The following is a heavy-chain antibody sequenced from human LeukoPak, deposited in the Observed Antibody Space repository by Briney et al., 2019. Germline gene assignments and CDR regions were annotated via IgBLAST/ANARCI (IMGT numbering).Heavy chain of an antibody. CDR1: GGSISSYY. CDR2: IHYSGST. CDR3: AREGIFYDFWSGYSRWFDP. D-gene: IGHD3-3*01. J-gene: IGHJ5*02. V-gene: IGHV4-59*01. Sequence: SETLSLTCTVSGGSISSYYWSWIRQPPGKGLEWIGYIHYSGSTNYNPSLKSRVTISVDTSKNQFSLKLSSVTAADTAVYYCAREGIFYDFWSGYSRWFDPWGQGTLVTVSS.